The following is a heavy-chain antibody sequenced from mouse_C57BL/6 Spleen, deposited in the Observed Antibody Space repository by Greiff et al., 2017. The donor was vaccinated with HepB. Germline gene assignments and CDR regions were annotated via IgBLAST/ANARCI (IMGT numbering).Heavy chain of an antibody. CDR1: GYTFTSYW. J-gene: IGHJ4*01. CDR3: AREGGYSNGRLYAMDY. D-gene: IGHD2-5*01. V-gene: IGHV1-69*01. Sequence: QVQLQQPGAELVMPGASVKLSCKASGYTFTSYWMHWVKQRPGQGLEWIGEIDPSDSYTNYNQKFKGKSTLTVDKSSSTAYMQLSSLTSEDSAVYYCAREGGYSNGRLYAMDYWGQGTSVTVSS. CDR2: IDPSDSYT.